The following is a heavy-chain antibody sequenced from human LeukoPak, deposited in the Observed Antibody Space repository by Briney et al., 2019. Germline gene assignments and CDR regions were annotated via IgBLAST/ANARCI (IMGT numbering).Heavy chain of an antibody. CDR1: GFTFSSYE. CDR3: ASTPLLWFGELSDY. J-gene: IGHJ4*02. CDR2: ISSSGSTI. D-gene: IGHD3-10*01. V-gene: IGHV3-48*03. Sequence: GGSLRLSCAASGFTFSSYEMDWVRQAPGKGLEWVSYISSSGSTIYYADSVKGRFAISRDNAKNTLYLQMNSLRAEDTAVYYCASTPLLWFGELSDYWGQGTLVTVSS.